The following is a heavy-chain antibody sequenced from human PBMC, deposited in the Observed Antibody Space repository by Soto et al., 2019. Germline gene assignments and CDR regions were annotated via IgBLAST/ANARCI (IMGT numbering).Heavy chain of an antibody. V-gene: IGHV3-23*01. D-gene: IGHD3-9*01. CDR2: ITTRGART. Sequence: GGSLRLSCAASGFTFNTYAMTWVRQTPGKGLEWVSFITTRGARTYYADPVRGRFTISTDSSRNTLYLQMNSLRPDDTAVYFCARYRSDGSASFDSWGQGTRVTVSS. CDR1: GFTFNTYA. J-gene: IGHJ4*02. CDR3: ARYRSDGSASFDS.